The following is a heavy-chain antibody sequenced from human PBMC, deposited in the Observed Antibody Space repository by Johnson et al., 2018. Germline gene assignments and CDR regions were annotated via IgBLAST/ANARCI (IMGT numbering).Heavy chain of an antibody. CDR3: ARVGPDNSFYDMDV. CDR1: GGYISSSNYY. Sequence: QVQLQESGPGLVRPSEILSLTCSVSGGYISSSNYYWGWIRQPPGKGLAWIGSIFHRGSTSHNPSLKSRVTISVDTSSNQFSLKITSLTAAGTAVYYCARVGPDNSFYDMDVWGRGTTVTVSS. D-gene: IGHD5-24*01. J-gene: IGHJ6*03. V-gene: IGHV4-39*07. CDR2: IFHRGST.